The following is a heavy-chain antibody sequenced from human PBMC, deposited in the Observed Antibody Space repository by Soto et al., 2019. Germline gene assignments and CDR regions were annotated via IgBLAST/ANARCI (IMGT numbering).Heavy chain of an antibody. Sequence: ASVKVSCKASGGTFSSYTISWVRQAPGQGLEWMGRIIPILGIANYAQKFQGRVTITADKSTSTAYMELSSLRSEDTAVYYCARDLRYSSGWDLTYWGQGTLVTVS. D-gene: IGHD6-19*01. CDR2: IIPILGIA. V-gene: IGHV1-69*04. J-gene: IGHJ4*02. CDR3: ARDLRYSSGWDLTY. CDR1: GGTFSSYT.